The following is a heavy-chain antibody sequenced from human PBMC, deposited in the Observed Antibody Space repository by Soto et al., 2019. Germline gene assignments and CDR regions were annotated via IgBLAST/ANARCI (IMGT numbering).Heavy chain of an antibody. CDR1: GFTFTTYW. Sequence: VESLKVSCEASGFTFTTYWIAWVRQSPGKGLEWMAVIYPGDSDTRYNPSFQGHVTISADASIRTAYLQLTSLKASDTAIYFCGRLPASGNPYDGALDVWGQGT. J-gene: IGHJ3*01. V-gene: IGHV5-51*01. D-gene: IGHD5-12*01. CDR3: GRLPASGNPYDGALDV. CDR2: IYPGDSDT.